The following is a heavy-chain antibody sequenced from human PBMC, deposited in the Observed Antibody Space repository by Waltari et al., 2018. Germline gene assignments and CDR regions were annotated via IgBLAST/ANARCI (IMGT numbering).Heavy chain of an antibody. CDR3: ARDETGSSGYYYFDY. CDR2: IWYDGSNK. Sequence: QVQLVESGGGVVQPGRSLRLSCAASGFTFSSYGMHWVRQAPGKGLEWVAVIWYDGSNKYYADSVKGRFTISRDNSKNTLYLQMNSLRAEDTAVYYCARDETGSSGYYYFDYWGQGTLVTVSS. CDR1: GFTFSSYG. D-gene: IGHD3-22*01. J-gene: IGHJ4*02. V-gene: IGHV3-33*01.